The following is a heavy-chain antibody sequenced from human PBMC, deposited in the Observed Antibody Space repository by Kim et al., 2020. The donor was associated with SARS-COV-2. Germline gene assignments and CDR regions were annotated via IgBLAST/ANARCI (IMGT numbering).Heavy chain of an antibody. CDR2: IYTSGST. V-gene: IGHV4-4*07. CDR3: AREDWNSLRYYYYYMDV. CDR1: GGSISSYY. Sequence: SETLSLTCTVSGGSISSYYWSWIRQPAGKGLEWIGRIYTSGSTNYNPSLKSRVTMSVDTSKNQFSLKLSSVTAADTAVYYCAREDWNSLRYYYYYMDVWGKGTTVTVSS. D-gene: IGHD1-7*01. J-gene: IGHJ6*03.